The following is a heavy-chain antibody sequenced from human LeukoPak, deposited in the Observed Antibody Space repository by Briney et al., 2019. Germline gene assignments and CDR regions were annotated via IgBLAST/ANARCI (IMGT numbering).Heavy chain of an antibody. J-gene: IGHJ4*02. V-gene: IGHV5-10-1*01. Sequence: GESLKISCKGSGYSFTNYWISWVRQMPGKGLEWMGRIDPSDSYTKYSPSFEGHVTISVDKSISTAFLQWNSLKASASAMYYCATGASKVTTDFANYWGQGTQVAASS. CDR2: IDPSDSYT. CDR3: ATGASKVTTDFANY. D-gene: IGHD4-17*01. CDR1: GYSFTNYW.